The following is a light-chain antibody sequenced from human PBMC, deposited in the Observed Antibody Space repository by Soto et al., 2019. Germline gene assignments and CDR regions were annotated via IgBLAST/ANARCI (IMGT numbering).Light chain of an antibody. V-gene: IGLV2-23*01. CDR3: CAYAGSSTYVV. CDR1: SSDVGSYNL. CDR2: EGS. J-gene: IGLJ2*01. Sequence: QSVLTQPASVSGSPGQSITISCTGTSSDVGSYNLVSWYQQHPGKAPQLMIYEGSKRPSGVPNRVSGSKSGNTASLTISGLQAEDEADYYCCAYAGSSTYVVFGGGTKLPVL.